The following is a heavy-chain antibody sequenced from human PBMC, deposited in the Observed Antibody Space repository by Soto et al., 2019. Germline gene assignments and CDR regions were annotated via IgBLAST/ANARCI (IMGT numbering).Heavy chain of an antibody. V-gene: IGHV4-34*01. CDR1: GGSFSGYY. J-gene: IGHJ5*02. CDR3: ARGMGPRYCSSTSCYSGWFDP. Sequence: SETLSLTCAVYGGSFSGYYWSWIRQPPGKGLEWIGEINHSGSTNYNPSLKSRVTISVDTSKNQFSLKLSSVTAADTAVYYCARGMGPRYCSSTSCYSGWFDPWGQGTLVTVSS. CDR2: INHSGST. D-gene: IGHD2-2*01.